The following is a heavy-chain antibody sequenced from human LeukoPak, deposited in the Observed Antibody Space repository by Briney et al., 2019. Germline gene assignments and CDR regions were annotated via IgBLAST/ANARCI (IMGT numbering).Heavy chain of an antibody. CDR1: GYTFRNYG. J-gene: IGHJ4*02. D-gene: IGHD3-16*02. CDR3: ARGGRRSGYTESDY. V-gene: IGHV1-18*01. Sequence: ASVKVSCKVSGYTFRNYGITGVRQAPGQGLEWMGWMSVYDGSTVYAHNVQGRVAMTTDTSTSTAYMEVRSLRSDDTAIYYCARGGRRSGYTESDYWGQGTLVTVSS. CDR2: MSVYDGST.